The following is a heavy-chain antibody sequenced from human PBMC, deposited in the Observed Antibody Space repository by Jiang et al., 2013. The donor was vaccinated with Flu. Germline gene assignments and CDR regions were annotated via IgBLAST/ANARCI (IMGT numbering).Heavy chain of an antibody. CDR2: IYPGDSDT. CDR1: IQLYQLL. V-gene: IGHV5-51*01. J-gene: IGHJ6*02. CDR3: ARRGGQLSYYYYYGMDV. Sequence: PGESLKISCKGFWIQLYQLLGSAGCARCPGKAWSGWGIIYPGDSDTRYSPSFQGQVTISADKSISTAYLQWSSLKASDTAMYYCARRGGQLSYYYYYGMDVWGQGTTVTVSS. D-gene: IGHD5-18*01.